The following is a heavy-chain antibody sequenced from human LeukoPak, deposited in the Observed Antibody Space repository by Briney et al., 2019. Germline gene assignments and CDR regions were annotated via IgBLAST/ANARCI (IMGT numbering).Heavy chain of an antibody. CDR2: ISGSGGST. J-gene: IGHJ4*02. V-gene: IGHV3-23*01. CDR3: AKDREDSSSPYYFEY. Sequence: PGASLRLSCAASGFTFSSYAMSWVRQAPGKGLEWVSAISGSGGSTYYADSVKGRFTISRDNSKNTLCLQMNSLRAEDTAVYYCAKDREDSSSPYYFEYWGQGTLVTVSS. D-gene: IGHD6-6*01. CDR1: GFTFSSYA.